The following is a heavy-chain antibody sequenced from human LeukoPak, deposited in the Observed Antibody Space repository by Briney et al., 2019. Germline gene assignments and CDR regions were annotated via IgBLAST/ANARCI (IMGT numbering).Heavy chain of an antibody. D-gene: IGHD3-10*01. Sequence: GASVKVSCKASGCTFTDNYIHWVRQAPGQGLEWMGWINPNSGDTNYAQKFQGRVTMTRDTSISTAHMEVSGLTSDDTAVCYCARGVVYYRFEYWGQGTLLTVSS. CDR3: ARGVVYYRFEY. CDR1: GCTFTDNY. J-gene: IGHJ4*02. V-gene: IGHV1-2*02. CDR2: INPNSGDT.